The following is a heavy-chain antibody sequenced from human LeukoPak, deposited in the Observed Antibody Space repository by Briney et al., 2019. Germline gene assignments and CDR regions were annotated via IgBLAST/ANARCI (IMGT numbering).Heavy chain of an antibody. CDR2: IYSSGST. J-gene: IGHJ6*03. V-gene: IGHV4-4*07. CDR3: ARADQLPPYYYYYMDV. D-gene: IGHD2-2*01. Sequence: SETLSLTCTVSGGSINSYNWNWIRQPAGKGLEWIGRIYSSGSTNYNPSLKSRVTMSVDTSKNQFSLKLSSVSAADTAVYYCARADQLPPYYYYYMDVWGKGTKVTVSS. CDR1: GGSINSYN.